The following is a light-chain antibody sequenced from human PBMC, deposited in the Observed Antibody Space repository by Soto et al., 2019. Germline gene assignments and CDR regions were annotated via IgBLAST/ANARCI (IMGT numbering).Light chain of an antibody. V-gene: IGLV1-44*01. CDR1: SSNIGSNT. Sequence: QSVLTQPPSASGTPGQRVTISCSGSSSNIGSNTVNWYQQLPGTAPKLLIHSNNQRPPGVPDRFSGSKSGTSASLAISGLQSEDEADYYCAAWDDSLNGLYVFGTGTKVTVL. J-gene: IGLJ1*01. CDR3: AAWDDSLNGLYV. CDR2: SNN.